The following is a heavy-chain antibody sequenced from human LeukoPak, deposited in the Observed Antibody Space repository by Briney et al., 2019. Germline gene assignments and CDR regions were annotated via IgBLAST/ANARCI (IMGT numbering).Heavy chain of an antibody. Sequence: GGSLRLSCAASGFTFNNFGMNWVRQAPGKGLEWVSYISSSGSTIYYADSVKGRFTISRDNAKNSLYLEMNSLRAEDTAVYYCARDGAAAAGRYFDYWGQGSLVTVSS. CDR2: ISSSGSTI. CDR1: GFTFNNFG. V-gene: IGHV3-48*04. J-gene: IGHJ4*02. CDR3: ARDGAAAAGRYFDY. D-gene: IGHD6-13*01.